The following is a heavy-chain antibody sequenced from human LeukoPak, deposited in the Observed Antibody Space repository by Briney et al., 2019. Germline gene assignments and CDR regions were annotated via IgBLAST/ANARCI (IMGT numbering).Heavy chain of an antibody. Sequence: PGGSLRLSCAASGFTFSSYWMSWVRQAPGKGLEWVANIKQDGSEKYYVDSVKGRFTISRDNAKNSLYLQMNSLRAEDTAVYYCARADTAMVYYYYYYYMDVWGKGTTVTVSS. CDR1: GFTFSSYW. CDR2: IKQDGSEK. D-gene: IGHD5-18*01. J-gene: IGHJ6*03. V-gene: IGHV3-7*01. CDR3: ARADTAMVYYYYYYYMDV.